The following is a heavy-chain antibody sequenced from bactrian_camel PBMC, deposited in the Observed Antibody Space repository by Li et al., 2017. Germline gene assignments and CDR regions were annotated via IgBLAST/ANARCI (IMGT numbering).Heavy chain of an antibody. J-gene: IGHJ4*01. CDR2: IDTARGLT. CDR1: GFTFSRSA. V-gene: IGHV3S31*01. Sequence: VQLVESGGGLVQPGGSLRLSCAASGFTFSRSAMTWVRRPSGKELEWVASIDTARGLTSVADLVKGRFTISRDNDVNTLYLQLNSLKTEDTGMYYCAKRDPMCAGSRCALGLGELAHSRGPRSPSP. D-gene: IGHD3*01.